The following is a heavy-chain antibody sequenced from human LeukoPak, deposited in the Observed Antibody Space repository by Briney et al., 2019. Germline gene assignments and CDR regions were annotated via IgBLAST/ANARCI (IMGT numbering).Heavy chain of an antibody. CDR3: ARDVHTYYYDSSGYSYRSN. V-gene: IGHV3-48*03. Sequence: GGSLRLSCAASGFTFSSYEMNWVRQAPGKGLEWVSYISSSGSTIYYADSVKGRFTISRDNAKNSLYLQMNSLRAEDTAVYYCARDVHTYYYDSSGYSYRSNWGQGTLVTVSS. CDR2: ISSSGSTI. CDR1: GFTFSSYE. J-gene: IGHJ4*02. D-gene: IGHD3-22*01.